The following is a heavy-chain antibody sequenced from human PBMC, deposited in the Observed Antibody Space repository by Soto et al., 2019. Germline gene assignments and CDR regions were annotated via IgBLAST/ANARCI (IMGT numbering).Heavy chain of an antibody. CDR2: MNPNSGNT. CDR3: ESEVGATRVDV. J-gene: IGHJ6*02. V-gene: IGHV1-8*01. CDR1: GYTFTSYD. D-gene: IGHD1-26*01. Sequence: QVQLVQSGAEVKKPGASVKVSCKASGYTFTSYDINWVRQATGQGLEWMGWMNPNSGNTGYAQKFQGRVTMTRNTSISTADMELSSLRSEDTGVYYCESEVGATRVDVWGQGTTVAVSS.